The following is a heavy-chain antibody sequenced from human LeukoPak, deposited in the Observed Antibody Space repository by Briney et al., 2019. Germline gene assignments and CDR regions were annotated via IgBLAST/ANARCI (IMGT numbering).Heavy chain of an antibody. CDR2: ISYDGNTI. V-gene: IGHV3-30*18. Sequence: HPGRSLRLSCAASGFSFSSYGMHWVRQAPGKGLEGLTVISYDGNTIYYADSVKGRFTISRDNSKNTLYLQMNSLRIEDTAVYYCAKDLSVVGAHDSFDVWGQGTMVTVSS. J-gene: IGHJ3*01. CDR1: GFSFSSYG. CDR3: AKDLSVVGAHDSFDV. D-gene: IGHD1-26*01.